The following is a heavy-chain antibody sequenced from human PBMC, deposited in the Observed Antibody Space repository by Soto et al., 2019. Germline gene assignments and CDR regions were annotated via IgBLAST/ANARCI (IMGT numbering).Heavy chain of an antibody. V-gene: IGHV3-30*18. D-gene: IGHD6-19*01. CDR2: ISYDGSNK. Sequence: QVQLVESGGGVVQPGRSLRLSCAASGFTFSSYGMHWVRQAPGKGLEWVAVISYDGSNKYYADSVKGRFTISRDNSKNPLYLQMNSLRAEDTAVYYCAKGRSSGWYPNWFDPWGQGTLVTVSS. CDR1: GFTFSSYG. J-gene: IGHJ5*02. CDR3: AKGRSSGWYPNWFDP.